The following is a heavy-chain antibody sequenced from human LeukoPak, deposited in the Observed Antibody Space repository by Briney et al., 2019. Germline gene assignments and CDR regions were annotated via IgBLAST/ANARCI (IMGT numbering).Heavy chain of an antibody. J-gene: IGHJ4*02. CDR2: ISYDGSNK. D-gene: IGHD6-6*01. CDR3: ARFSSSSPGYFDY. Sequence: GRSLRLSCAASGFTFSSYAMHWVRQAPGKGLEWVAVISYDGSNKYYADSVKGRFTISRDNSKNTLYLQMNSLRAEDTAVYYCARFSSSSPGYFDYWGQGTLVTVSS. CDR1: GFTFSSYA. V-gene: IGHV3-30-3*01.